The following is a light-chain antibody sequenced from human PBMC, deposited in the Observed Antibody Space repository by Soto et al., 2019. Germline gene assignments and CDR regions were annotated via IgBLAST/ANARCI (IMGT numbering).Light chain of an antibody. V-gene: IGKV1-27*01. J-gene: IGKJ1*01. CDR3: QEYNSAPWT. Sequence: DIQMTQSPSSLSASVGDRVTITCRVRQRISNYLAWYQQKPGKVPKLLIYAASTLQSGVPSSFSGSGSVTDFTLTISSLQPEAVATYYGQEYNSAPWTFGQGTKEEIK. CDR1: QRISNY. CDR2: AAS.